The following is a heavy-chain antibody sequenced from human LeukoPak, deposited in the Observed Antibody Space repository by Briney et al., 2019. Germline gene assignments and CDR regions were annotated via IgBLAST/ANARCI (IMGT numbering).Heavy chain of an antibody. Sequence: GGSLRLSCAASGFTFSSYSMNWVRQAPGKGXXXXXSISSSSSYIYYADSVKGRFTISRDNAKNSLYLQMNSLRAEDTAVYYCAREVAAAGTGAFDIWGQGTMVTVSS. CDR2: ISSSSSYI. D-gene: IGHD6-13*01. CDR1: GFTFSSYS. CDR3: AREVAAAGTGAFDI. J-gene: IGHJ3*02. V-gene: IGHV3-21*01.